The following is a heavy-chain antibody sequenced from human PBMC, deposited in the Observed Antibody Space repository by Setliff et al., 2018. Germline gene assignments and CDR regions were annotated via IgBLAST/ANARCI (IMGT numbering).Heavy chain of an antibody. V-gene: IGHV1-69*13. CDR1: GYGFTSYG. CDR2: IIPIRGAA. J-gene: IGHJ6*03. CDR3: ARGPSGWSSATSRYYFYMDV. Sequence: GASVKVSCKASGYGFTSYGISWVRQAPGQGLEWMGGIIPIRGAADYAQKFQGKVIITADGSTSTAYMELTSLRSDDAAVYYCARGPSGWSSATSRYYFYMDVWGKGTTVTVSS. D-gene: IGHD6-19*01.